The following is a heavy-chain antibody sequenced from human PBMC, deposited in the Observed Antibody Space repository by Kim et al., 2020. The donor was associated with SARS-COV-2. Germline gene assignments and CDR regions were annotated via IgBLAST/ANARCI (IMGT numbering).Heavy chain of an antibody. CDR2: IYYSGST. V-gene: IGHV4-31*03. D-gene: IGHD3-10*01. CDR3: ARVTNRMVRGLDY. J-gene: IGHJ4*02. CDR1: GGSISSGGYY. Sequence: SETLSLTCTVSGGSISSGGYYWSWIRQHPGKGLEWIGYIYYSGSTYYNPSLKSRVTISVDTSKNQFSLKLSSVTAADTAVYYCARVTNRMVRGLDYWGQGTLVTVSS.